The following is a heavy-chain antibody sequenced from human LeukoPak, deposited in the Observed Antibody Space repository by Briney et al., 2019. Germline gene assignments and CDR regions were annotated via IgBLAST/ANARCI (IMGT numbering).Heavy chain of an antibody. CDR1: GGSISSYY. CDR2: IYYSGTT. Sequence: SETLSLTCTVSGGSISSYYWSWIRQPPGKGLEWIGYIYYSGTTNNNPSLKSRVTISVDTSKNQFSLKLSSVTAADTAVYYCARVANGNSSGWRFFDYWGQGTLVTVSS. D-gene: IGHD6-19*01. V-gene: IGHV4-59*01. CDR3: ARVANGNSSGWRFFDY. J-gene: IGHJ4*02.